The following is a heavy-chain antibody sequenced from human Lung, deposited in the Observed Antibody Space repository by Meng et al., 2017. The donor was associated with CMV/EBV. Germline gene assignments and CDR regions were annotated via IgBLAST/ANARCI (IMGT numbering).Heavy chain of an antibody. V-gene: IGHV4-59*01. CDR3: ARFSATGAYYYGMDV. Sequence: SETLSLXCTVSGASISSYYWSWIRQPPGRGLEYIGFIYYSGSTNYNPSLRRPVIISIDTSKNQFSLKLSFVTTADTAVYYCARFSATGAYYYGMDVWGQGNXVNGAS. D-gene: IGHD1-1*01. CDR2: IYYSGST. CDR1: GASISSYY. J-gene: IGHJ6*02.